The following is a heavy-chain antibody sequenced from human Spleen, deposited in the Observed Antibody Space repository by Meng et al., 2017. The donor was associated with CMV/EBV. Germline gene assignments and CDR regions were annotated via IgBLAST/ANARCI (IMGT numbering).Heavy chain of an antibody. CDR1: EYTFSVTT. J-gene: IGHJ6*02. V-gene: IGHV3-30*02. CDR2: IRHGEPCK. D-gene: IGHD6-13*01. Sequence: GESLKISCAASEYTFSVTTMHWVRQAPGTGLEWVTFIRHGEPCKYYADSVKGRFTISRDNSKNTLYLQMNSLRAEDTAVYYCAKDQDSSSWYYYYYGMDVWGQGTTVTSP. CDR3: AKDQDSSSWYYYYYGMDV.